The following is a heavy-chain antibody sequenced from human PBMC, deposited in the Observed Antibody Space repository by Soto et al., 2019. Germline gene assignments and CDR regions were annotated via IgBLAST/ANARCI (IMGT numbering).Heavy chain of an antibody. CDR1: GFTFSIYD. J-gene: IGHJ5*02. Sequence: PGGPLRLSCAASGFTFSIYDMHWVRQATGKGPEWVSGIGTAGDTYYAGSVRGRFTISRDNARNSVFLHLNSLRAEDTAVYYCARDNDGAQFASSYNDLWGQGTLVTVSS. CDR3: ARDNDGAQFASSYNDL. V-gene: IGHV3-13*04. D-gene: IGHD6-6*01. CDR2: IGTAGDT.